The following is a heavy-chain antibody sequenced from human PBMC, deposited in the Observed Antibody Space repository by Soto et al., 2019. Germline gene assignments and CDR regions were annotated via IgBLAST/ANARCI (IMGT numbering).Heavy chain of an antibody. CDR1: GFTFSSYW. D-gene: IGHD6-19*01. Sequence: GGSLRLSCAASGFTFSSYWMHWVRQAPGKGLVWVSRINSDGSSTSYADSVKGRFTISRDNAKNTLYLQMNSLRAEDTAVYYCARDRVLSAVAEFLDAFDIWGQGTMVTVSS. V-gene: IGHV3-74*01. CDR2: INSDGSST. CDR3: ARDRVLSAVAEFLDAFDI. J-gene: IGHJ3*02.